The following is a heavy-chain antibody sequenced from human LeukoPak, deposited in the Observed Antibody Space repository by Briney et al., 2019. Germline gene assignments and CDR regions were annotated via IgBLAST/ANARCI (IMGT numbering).Heavy chain of an antibody. Sequence: GGSLRLSCAASGFTLSTYGMYWVRQAPGKGLEWVAVIWNDGSNKHYADSVKGGFTISRDNSKNTLALQMNSLRAEDTAVYYCAKDLSSSWFEGLDNWGQGTLVTVSS. V-gene: IGHV3-33*06. CDR3: AKDLSSSWFEGLDN. CDR1: GFTLSTYG. J-gene: IGHJ4*02. CDR2: IWNDGSNK. D-gene: IGHD6-13*01.